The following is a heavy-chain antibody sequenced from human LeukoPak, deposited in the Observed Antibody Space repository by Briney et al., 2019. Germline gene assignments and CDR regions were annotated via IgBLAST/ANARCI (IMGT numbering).Heavy chain of an antibody. V-gene: IGHV3-23*01. CDR1: GITLSSHA. CDR3: ARGGGGNSDFLTTYTGASLSFDY. D-gene: IGHD3-9*01. Sequence: GSLRLSCVASGITLSSHAVSWVRQAPGKGLQWVSSLGISGDYAWYAGSVKGRFTISRDSSKNTLYLQMNRLGAEDTAVYYCARGGGGNSDFLTTYTGASLSFDYWGQGALVTVSS. J-gene: IGHJ4*02. CDR2: LGISGDYA.